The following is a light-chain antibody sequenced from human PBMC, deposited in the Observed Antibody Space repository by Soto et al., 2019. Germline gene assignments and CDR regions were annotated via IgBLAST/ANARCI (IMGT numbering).Light chain of an antibody. CDR2: GAS. V-gene: IGKV3-20*01. Sequence: EIVLTQSPCTLSLSPGERATLSCRASQSVSSSYLAWYQQKPGQAPRLLRYGASSRATGIPDRFSGSGSGTDFTLTISRLEPEDFAVYYCQQYGSSPWTFGQGTKVDIK. CDR3: QQYGSSPWT. J-gene: IGKJ1*01. CDR1: QSVSSSY.